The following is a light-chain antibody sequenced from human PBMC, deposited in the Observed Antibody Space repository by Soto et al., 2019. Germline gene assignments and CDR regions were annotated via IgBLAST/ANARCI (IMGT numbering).Light chain of an antibody. Sequence: DIVVTQSPLSLTVTPGEPASISCRSSQSLLHSNGYTYLDWYLQKPGQSPQVLIYMGSNRASGVPDMFSGSGSGTDFTLTISRVEAEDAGVYYCMQTLQTRTFGQGTKVEI. CDR2: MGS. V-gene: IGKV2-28*01. J-gene: IGKJ1*01. CDR3: MQTLQTRT. CDR1: QSLLHSNGYTY.